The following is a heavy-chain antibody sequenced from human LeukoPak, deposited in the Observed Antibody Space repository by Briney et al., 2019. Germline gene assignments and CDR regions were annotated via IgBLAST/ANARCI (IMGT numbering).Heavy chain of an antibody. J-gene: IGHJ6*02. CDR1: GFTFSSCE. CDR2: ISSSGSTI. V-gene: IGHV3-48*03. D-gene: IGHD3-22*01. CDR3: ARLKYYYDSSGYRYGMDV. Sequence: GGSLRLSCAASGFTFSSCEMNWVRQAPGKGLEWVSYISSSGSTIYYADSVKGRFTISRDNAKSSLYLQMNSLRAEDTAVYYCARLKYYYDSSGYRYGMDVWGQGTTVTVSS.